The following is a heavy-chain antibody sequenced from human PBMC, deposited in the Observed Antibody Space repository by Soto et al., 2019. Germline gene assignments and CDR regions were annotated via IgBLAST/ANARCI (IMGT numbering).Heavy chain of an antibody. CDR1: GGSISTYY. Sequence: PSETLSLTCTVSGGSISTYYWSWIRQPAGKGLEWIGRIYTSGGTNYNPSLKSRVTMSLDTSKKQFSLKLSSVTAADTAVYYCARGAAAGVDYGMDFWGQGTTVTVS. D-gene: IGHD6-13*01. J-gene: IGHJ6*02. V-gene: IGHV4-4*07. CDR2: IYTSGGT. CDR3: ARGAAAGVDYGMDF.